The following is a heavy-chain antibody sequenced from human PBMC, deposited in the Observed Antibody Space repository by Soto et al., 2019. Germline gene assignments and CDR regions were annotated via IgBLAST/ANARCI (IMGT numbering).Heavy chain of an antibody. CDR3: ARQSLGNRRLRGFDY. J-gene: IGHJ4*02. D-gene: IGHD1-1*01. CDR2: IWYDGSEK. CDR1: GFTFSDYG. Sequence: QVQLVESGGGVVQPGRSLKLSCAASGFTFSDYGMHWVRQAPGKGLEWVAVIWYDGSEKYYADSVKGRFTISRDNSKNTLFLQMNSLRAEDTAVYYCARQSLGNRRLRGFDYWGQGARVTVSS. V-gene: IGHV3-33*01.